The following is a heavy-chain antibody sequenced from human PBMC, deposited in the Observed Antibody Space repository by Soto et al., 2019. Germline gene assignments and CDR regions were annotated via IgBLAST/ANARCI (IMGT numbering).Heavy chain of an antibody. CDR2: ISPSASDT. J-gene: IGHJ4*02. D-gene: IGHD5-18*01. CDR1: GFRFSTSA. CDR3: AKGGYTFAYE. Sequence: GGSLRLSCAASGFRFSTSARAWVRQPPGKGLEWVSAISPSASDTLYADSVKGRFTISRDNSQNTLFLQMTSLRADDTAVYYCAKGGYTFAYEWGQGALLTVSS. V-gene: IGHV3-23*01.